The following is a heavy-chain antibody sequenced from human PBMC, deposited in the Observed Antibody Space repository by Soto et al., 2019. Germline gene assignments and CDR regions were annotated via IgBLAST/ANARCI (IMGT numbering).Heavy chain of an antibody. J-gene: IGHJ5*02. CDR1: GGSISSYY. CDR3: ARGIAVAGGGVFWLDP. V-gene: IGHV4-59*01. D-gene: IGHD6-19*01. CDR2: IYYSGST. Sequence: LSLTCTVSGGSISSYYWSWIRQPPGKGLEWIGYIYYSGSTNYNPSLKSRVTISVDTSKNQFSLKLSSVTAADTAVYYCARGIAVAGGGVFWLDPWGQGTLVTVYS.